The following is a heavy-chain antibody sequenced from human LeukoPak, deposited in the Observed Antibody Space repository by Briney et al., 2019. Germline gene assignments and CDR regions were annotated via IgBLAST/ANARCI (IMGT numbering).Heavy chain of an antibody. D-gene: IGHD3-22*01. CDR3: SPLGSSGYHDYWYFDL. J-gene: IGHJ2*01. V-gene: IGHV3-15*01. Sequence: GSLRLSCAASGFTFSNAWMSWVRQAPGKGLEWIGRIKNKADGGTKDYAAPVKGRFTISRDDSKNTLYLQMNSLKTEDTAVYYCSPLGSSGYHDYWYFDLWGRGTLVTVSS. CDR1: GFTFSNAW. CDR2: IKNKADGGTK.